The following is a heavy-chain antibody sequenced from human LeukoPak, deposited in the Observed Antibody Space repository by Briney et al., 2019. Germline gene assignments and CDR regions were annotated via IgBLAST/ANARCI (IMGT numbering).Heavy chain of an antibody. D-gene: IGHD3-10*01. Sequence: PSETLSLTCTVSGGSISSYYWSWIRQPPGKGLEWIGYIYYSGSTNYNPSLKSRVTISVDASKNQFSLKLSSVTAADTAVYYCARHSGSGSSPQDYWGQGTLVTVSS. V-gene: IGHV4-59*08. CDR2: IYYSGST. CDR3: ARHSGSGSSPQDY. J-gene: IGHJ4*02. CDR1: GGSISSYY.